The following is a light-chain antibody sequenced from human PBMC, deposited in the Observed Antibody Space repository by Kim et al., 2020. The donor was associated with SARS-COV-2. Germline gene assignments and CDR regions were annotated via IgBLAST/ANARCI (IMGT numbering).Light chain of an antibody. CDR3: MSRDSRAKVV. CDR1: RLRKYY. Sequence: ALGQTVKITGKGDRLRKYYATWYQKKARQAPVIVLYAKDKRPSGVPDRFSGSSSGNTASLTITGAQAADEADYYCMSRDSRAKVVFGGGTQLTVL. V-gene: IGLV3-19*01. CDR2: AKD. J-gene: IGLJ2*01.